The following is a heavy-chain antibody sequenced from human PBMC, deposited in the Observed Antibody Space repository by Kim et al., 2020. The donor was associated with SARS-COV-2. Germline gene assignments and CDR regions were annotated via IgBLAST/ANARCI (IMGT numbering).Heavy chain of an antibody. V-gene: IGHV3-30*18. J-gene: IGHJ6*02. Sequence: GGSLRLSCAASGFTFSSYGMHWVRQAPGKGLEWVAVISYDGSNKYYADSVKGRFTISRDNSKNTLYLQMNSLRAEDTAVYYCANGPRVITIFGVVTETTYYGMDVWGQGTTVTVSS. CDR2: ISYDGSNK. CDR1: GFTFSSYG. D-gene: IGHD3-3*01. CDR3: ANGPRVITIFGVVTETTYYGMDV.